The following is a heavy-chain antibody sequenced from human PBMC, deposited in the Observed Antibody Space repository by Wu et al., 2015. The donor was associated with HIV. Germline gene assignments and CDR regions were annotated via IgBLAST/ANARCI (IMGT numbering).Heavy chain of an antibody. CDR1: GYTFTNYY. CDR2: IDPNTGDI. J-gene: IGHJ4*02. V-gene: IGHV1-2*02. CDR3: ARAVAGGNSGGDY. Sequence: QVQLVQSGTEVKKPGTSVKISCKASGYTFTNYYTHWIRQAPGQGLEWMGWIDPNTGDINYAQSFQGRVTMTRDTSIGTAYMELRRLRSDDTAVYYCARAVAGGNSGGDYWGQGTLVTVS. D-gene: IGHD4-23*01.